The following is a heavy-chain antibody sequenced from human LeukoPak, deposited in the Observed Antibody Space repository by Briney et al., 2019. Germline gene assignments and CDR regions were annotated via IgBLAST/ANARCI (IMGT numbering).Heavy chain of an antibody. CDR2: ISSSGSYR. J-gene: IGHJ4*02. V-gene: IGHV3-21*01. CDR3: ASTFKDY. CDR1: GFTFSSYS. Sequence: GGSLRLSCAASGFTFSSYSMNWVRQAPGKGLEWVSSISSSGSYRYYADSVKGRFTISRDNTKNSLYLQMNRRRAEDTAVYYCASTFKDYWGQETLVTVSS. D-gene: IGHD2/OR15-2a*01.